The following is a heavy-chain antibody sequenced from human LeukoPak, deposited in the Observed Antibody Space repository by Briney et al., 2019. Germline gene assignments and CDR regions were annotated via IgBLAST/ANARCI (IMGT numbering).Heavy chain of an antibody. J-gene: IGHJ4*02. D-gene: IGHD2-15*01. CDR1: GGSISSGDYY. V-gene: IGHV4-30-4*01. Sequence: SETLSLTSTVSGGSISSGDYYWSWIRQPPGKGLEWIGYIYYSGSTYYNPSLKSRVTISVDTSKNQFSLKLSSVTAADTAVYYCARDAVGYCSGGSCYSDWGQGTLVTVSS. CDR3: ARDAVGYCSGGSCYSD. CDR2: IYYSGST.